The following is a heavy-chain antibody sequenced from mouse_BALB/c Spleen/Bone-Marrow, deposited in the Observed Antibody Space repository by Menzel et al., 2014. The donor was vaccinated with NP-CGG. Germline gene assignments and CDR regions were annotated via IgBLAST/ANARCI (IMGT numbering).Heavy chain of an antibody. CDR3: TRAGNYGNYYAMDY. J-gene: IGHJ4*01. Sequence: QVQLQQSGAELVRPGASVKLSCKASGYTFTSYWINWVKQRPGQGLEWIGNIYPSDSYTNYNQKFKDKATLTVDESSSTAYMQLSSPTSEDSAVYFCTRAGNYGNYYAMDYWGQGTSVTVSS. CDR1: GYTFTSYW. CDR2: IYPSDSYT. D-gene: IGHD2-1*01. V-gene: IGHV1-69*02.